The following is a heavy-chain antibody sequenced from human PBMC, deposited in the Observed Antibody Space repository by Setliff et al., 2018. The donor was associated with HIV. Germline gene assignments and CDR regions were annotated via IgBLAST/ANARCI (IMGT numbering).Heavy chain of an antibody. J-gene: IGHJ4*02. CDR1: GFTFSSYD. CDR3: ARSRAAGFDY. Sequence: PGGSLRLSCEASGFTFSSYDFHWVRQAAGKGLEWVSAIGTGGDTYYVDSVKGRFTISRDNAKNTLYLQMNSLRGEDTAVYYCARSRAAGFDYWGQGTLVTVSS. CDR2: IGTGGDT. V-gene: IGHV3-13*01. D-gene: IGHD6-13*01.